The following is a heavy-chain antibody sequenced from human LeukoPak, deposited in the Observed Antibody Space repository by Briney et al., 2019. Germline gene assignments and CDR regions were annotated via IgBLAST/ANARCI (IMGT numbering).Heavy chain of an antibody. CDR3: ARESEVAAAEYYYYGMDV. V-gene: IGHV1-8*01. J-gene: IGHJ6*02. D-gene: IGHD6-13*01. CDR2: MNPNSGNT. CDR1: GYTFTSYD. Sequence: GASVKVSCKASGYTFTSYDINWVRQATGQGLEWMGWMNPNSGNTGYAQKFQGRVTMTRNTSISTAYMELSSLRSEDTAVYYCARESEVAAAEYYYYGMDVWGQGTAVTVSS.